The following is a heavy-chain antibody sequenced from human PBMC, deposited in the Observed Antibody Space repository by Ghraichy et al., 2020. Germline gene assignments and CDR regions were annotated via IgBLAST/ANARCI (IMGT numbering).Heavy chain of an antibody. CDR1: GFTFSGYW. CDR2: IKTDGTST. J-gene: IGHJ4*02. V-gene: IGHV3-74*01. Sequence: GGSLRLSCAASGFTFSGYWMHWVRQAPGKGLVWVSRIKTDGTSTDYADSVKCRFTISRDNAKNTLFLQMNSLRAEDAAVYYCVRDGHRWNFDLWGQGILVTVSS. D-gene: IGHD2-15*01. CDR3: VRDGHRWNFDL.